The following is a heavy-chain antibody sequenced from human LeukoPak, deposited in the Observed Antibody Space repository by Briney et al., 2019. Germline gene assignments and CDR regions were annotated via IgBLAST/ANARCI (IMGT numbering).Heavy chain of an antibody. CDR1: GYSFTSYW. D-gene: IGHD3-22*01. J-gene: IGHJ3*02. CDR2: IYPGDSDT. CDR3: ARPNYDSSGYYPNAFDI. Sequence: GESLKISCKGSGYSFTSYWIGWVRQMPGKGLEWMGIIYPGDSDTRYSPSFQGQDTISADKSISTAYLQWSSLKASDTAMYYCARPNYDSSGYYPNAFDIWGQGTMVTVSS. V-gene: IGHV5-51*01.